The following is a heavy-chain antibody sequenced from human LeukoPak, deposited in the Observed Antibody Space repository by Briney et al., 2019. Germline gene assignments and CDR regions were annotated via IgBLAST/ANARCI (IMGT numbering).Heavy chain of an antibody. CDR3: ARREGYYDLDY. CDR2: IYYSGST. Sequence: SETLSLTCTVSGGSISSSSYYWGWIRQPPGKGLEWIGSIYYSGSTYYNPSLKSRVTISVDTSKNQFSLKLSSVTAADAAVYYCARREGYYDLDYWGQGTLVTVSS. D-gene: IGHD3-22*01. CDR1: GGSISSSSYY. J-gene: IGHJ4*02. V-gene: IGHV4-39*01.